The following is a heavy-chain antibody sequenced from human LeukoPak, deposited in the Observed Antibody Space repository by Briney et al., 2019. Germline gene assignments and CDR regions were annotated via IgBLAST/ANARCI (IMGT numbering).Heavy chain of an antibody. J-gene: IGHJ3*02. CDR3: ARDGTDVLLSTDPRDGAFDI. CDR2: IYSGGST. V-gene: IGHV3-53*05. D-gene: IGHD3-10*01. Sequence: GGSLKLSCAASGFTVSSDYMSWVRQPPGKGLEWVSVIYSGGSTNYADSVKGRFTISRDNSKNTLYLQMNSLRAEDTAVYYCARDGTDVLLSTDPRDGAFDIWGQGTMVTVSS. CDR1: GFTVSSDY.